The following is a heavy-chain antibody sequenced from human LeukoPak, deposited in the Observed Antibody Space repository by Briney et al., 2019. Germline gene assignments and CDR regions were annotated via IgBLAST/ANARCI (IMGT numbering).Heavy chain of an antibody. CDR1: GYSFNTYW. V-gene: IGHV5-51*01. CDR3: ARPQDFGLTGMNAFDI. CDR2: IYPDDSDT. Sequence: GESLKISCKGSGYSFNTYWIGWVRQMPGKGLEWMGIIYPDDSDTKYSPSFQGQVTISADKSISTAYLQWSSLKASDTATYYCARPQDFGLTGMNAFDIWGQGTMVTVSS. D-gene: IGHD7-27*01. J-gene: IGHJ3*02.